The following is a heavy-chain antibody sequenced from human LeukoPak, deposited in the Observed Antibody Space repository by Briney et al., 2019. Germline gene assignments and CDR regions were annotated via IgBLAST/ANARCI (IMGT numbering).Heavy chain of an antibody. J-gene: IGHJ4*02. D-gene: IGHD5-12*01. Sequence: SETLSLTCTVSGGSISSGGYYWSWIRQHPGKGLEWIGYIYYSGSTYYNPSLKSRVTISVDTSKNQFSLKLSSVTAADTAVYYCARDPYSGYDFDYWGQGTLVTVSS. CDR1: GGSISSGGYY. V-gene: IGHV4-31*03. CDR2: IYYSGST. CDR3: ARDPYSGYDFDY.